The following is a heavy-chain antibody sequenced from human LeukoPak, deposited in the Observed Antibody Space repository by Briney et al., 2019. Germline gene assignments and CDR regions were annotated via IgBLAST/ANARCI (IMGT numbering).Heavy chain of an antibody. CDR1: GFTFSSYA. Sequence: PGGSLRLSCAASGFTFSSYAMSWVRQAPGKGLEWVSYISSSGSTIYYADSVKGRFTISRDNAKNSLYLQMNSLRAEDTAVYYCARGTVDTAMAYFDYWGQGTLVTVSS. CDR2: ISSSGSTI. J-gene: IGHJ4*02. CDR3: ARGTVDTAMAYFDY. V-gene: IGHV3-48*04. D-gene: IGHD5-18*01.